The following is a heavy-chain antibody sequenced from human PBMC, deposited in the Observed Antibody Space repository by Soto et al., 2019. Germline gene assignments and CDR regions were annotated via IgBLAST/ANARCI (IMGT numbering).Heavy chain of an antibody. D-gene: IGHD6-19*01. Sequence: ASVKVSCKASGYTFTTFGISWVRQAPGQGLEWMGWISAYTGSTNYAQMLQGRVTMTTDTSTNTAYMELRSLRSDDTAVYYCAREVAGVYYYYGMDVWGQGTTVTVSS. CDR1: GYTFTTFG. CDR3: AREVAGVYYYYGMDV. J-gene: IGHJ6*02. V-gene: IGHV1-18*01. CDR2: ISAYTGST.